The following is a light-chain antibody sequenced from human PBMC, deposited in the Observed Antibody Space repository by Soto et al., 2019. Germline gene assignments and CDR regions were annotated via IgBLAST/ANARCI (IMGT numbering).Light chain of an antibody. V-gene: IGKV3-20*01. CDR3: QQYGNSPPNT. Sequence: EIVLTQSPGTLSLSPGERATLSCRASQSVSSSYLAWYQQKPGQAPRLLIYGASSRATGIPDRFSGSGSETDFTLTISRLEPEDFAVYFCQQYGNSPPNTFGQGTKVEIK. CDR2: GAS. J-gene: IGKJ2*01. CDR1: QSVSSSY.